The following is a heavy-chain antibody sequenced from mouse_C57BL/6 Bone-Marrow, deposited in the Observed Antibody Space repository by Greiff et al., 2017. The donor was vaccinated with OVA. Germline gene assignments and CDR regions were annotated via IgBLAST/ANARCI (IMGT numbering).Heavy chain of an antibody. Sequence: DVKLVESGGDLVKPGGSLKLSCAASGFTFSSYGMSWVRQTPDKRLEWVATISSGGSYTYYPDRVKGRFTLSRDNAKNTLYLQMSSLKSEDTAMYYCARDGKHWYFDVWGTGTTVTVSS. CDR1: GFTFSSYG. V-gene: IGHV5-6*02. CDR3: ARDGKHWYFDV. CDR2: ISSGGSYT. J-gene: IGHJ1*03. D-gene: IGHD2-3*01.